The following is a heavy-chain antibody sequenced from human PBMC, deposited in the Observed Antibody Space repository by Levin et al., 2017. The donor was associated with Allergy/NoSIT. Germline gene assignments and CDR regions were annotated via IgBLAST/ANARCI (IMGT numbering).Heavy chain of an antibody. CDR1: GYTLTELS. CDR2: FDPEDGET. D-gene: IGHD2-15*01. J-gene: IGHJ3*02. Sequence: GESLKISCKVSGYTLTELSMHWVRQAPGKGLEWMGGFDPEDGETIYAQKFQGRVTMTEDTSTDTAYMELSSLRSEDTAVYYCATTYCSGGSCYLDAFDIWGQGTMVTVSS. CDR3: ATTYCSGGSCYLDAFDI. V-gene: IGHV1-24*01.